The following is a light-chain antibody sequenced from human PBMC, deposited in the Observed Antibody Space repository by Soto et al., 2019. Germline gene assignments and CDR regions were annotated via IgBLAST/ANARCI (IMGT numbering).Light chain of an antibody. CDR1: SSDVGAYNY. V-gene: IGLV2-11*01. CDR2: DVN. Sequence: QSALTQPRSVSGSPGQSVTISCTGSSSDVGAYNYVSWYQHNTGKAPKLLIYDVNKRPSGVPNRFSGSKFGNTASLTISGLQADDEANFYCCSYAGSYDYVFGTGTKVTVL. J-gene: IGLJ1*01. CDR3: CSYAGSYDYV.